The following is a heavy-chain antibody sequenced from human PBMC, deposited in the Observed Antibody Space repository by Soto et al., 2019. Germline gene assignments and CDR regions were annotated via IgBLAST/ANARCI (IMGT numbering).Heavy chain of an antibody. D-gene: IGHD5-12*01. CDR3: AGGYNGYDLEH. CDR2: FYYSKTT. V-gene: IGHV4-30-4*08. Sequence: QGQLQESGPGLVKPSQTLSLTCTVSGVSIESGGDYWTWIRQPPGKGLEWIGYFYYSKTTDYNPSLRSRVAMSGDASTTQISIKLGSVSAADTAVYYCAGGYNGYDLEHWVRGTLGTVAS. CDR1: GVSIESGGDY. J-gene: IGHJ5*02.